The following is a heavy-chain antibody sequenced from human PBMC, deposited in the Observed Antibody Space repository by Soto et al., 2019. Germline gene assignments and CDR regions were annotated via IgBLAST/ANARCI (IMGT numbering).Heavy chain of an antibody. J-gene: IGHJ4*02. V-gene: IGHV3-7*03. Sequence: RGSLRLSCAASGFTFSSYWMSWVRQAPGKGLEWVANIKQDGSEKYYVDSVKGRFTISRDNAKNSLYLQMNSLRAEDTAVYYCARDAGPNYDYVWGSYRPFDYWGQGTLVTVSS. CDR1: GFTFSSYW. CDR3: ARDAGPNYDYVWGSYRPFDY. CDR2: IKQDGSEK. D-gene: IGHD3-16*02.